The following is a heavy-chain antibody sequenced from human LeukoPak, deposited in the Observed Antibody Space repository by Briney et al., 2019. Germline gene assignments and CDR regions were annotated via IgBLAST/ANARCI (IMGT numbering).Heavy chain of an antibody. CDR3: ARDPLRRYFDSSGYVDY. CDR1: GYTFTGYY. J-gene: IGHJ4*02. V-gene: IGHV1-2*02. Sequence: ASVKVSCKASGYTFTGYYMRWVRQAPGQGLEWMGWINPNSGGTNFAQKFQGRVTMTRDTSISTAYLELSRLRSDDTAVYYCARDPLRRYFDSSGYVDYWGQGTLVTVSS. CDR2: INPNSGGT. D-gene: IGHD3-22*01.